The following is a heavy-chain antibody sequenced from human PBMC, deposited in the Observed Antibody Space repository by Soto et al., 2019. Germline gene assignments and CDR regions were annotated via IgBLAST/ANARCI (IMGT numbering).Heavy chain of an antibody. D-gene: IGHD5-12*01. CDR2: IYYSGST. CDR3: ARDSWATYYYGMDV. CDR1: GGSISSCGYY. J-gene: IGHJ6*02. V-gene: IGHV4-31*03. Sequence: SETLSLTCTVSGGSISSCGYYWSWIRQHPGKGLERLGYIYYSGSTYYNRSLKSRVTILVDTCKNQFSLMLRSVTAADTAVYHCARDSWATYYYGMDVWGQGTMVTVSS.